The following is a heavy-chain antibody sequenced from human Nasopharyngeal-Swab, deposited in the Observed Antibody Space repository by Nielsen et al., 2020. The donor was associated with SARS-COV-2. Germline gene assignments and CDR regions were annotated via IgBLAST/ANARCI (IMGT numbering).Heavy chain of an antibody. J-gene: IGHJ6*02. CDR3: AKDSDGMDV. CDR1: GLTFDDYG. Sequence: SLRPSFPPSGLTFDDYGIHWVRQAPGKGLEWVSGISWNSGSIGYADSVKGRLTISRDNAKNSLYLQMNSLRAEDTALYYCAKDSDGMDVWGQGTTVTVSS. V-gene: IGHV3-9*01. CDR2: ISWNSGSI.